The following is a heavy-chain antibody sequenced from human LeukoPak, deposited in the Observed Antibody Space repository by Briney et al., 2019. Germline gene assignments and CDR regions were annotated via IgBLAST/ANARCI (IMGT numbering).Heavy chain of an antibody. V-gene: IGHV3-23*01. J-gene: IGHJ4*02. CDR2: ISGSGGST. Sequence: PGGSLRLSCAASGFTFSSYWMHWVRHAPGKGLGWVSAISGSGGSTYYADSVKGRFTISRDNSKNTLYLQMNSLRAEDTAVYYCATDRSGWYYFDYWGQGTLVTVSS. D-gene: IGHD6-19*01. CDR3: ATDRSGWYYFDY. CDR1: GFTFSSYW.